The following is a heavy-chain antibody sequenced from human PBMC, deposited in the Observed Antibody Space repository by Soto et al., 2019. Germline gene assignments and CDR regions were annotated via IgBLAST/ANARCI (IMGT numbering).Heavy chain of an antibody. V-gene: IGHV1-18*01. CDR1: GYTFTSYG. J-gene: IGHJ4*02. CDR2: INAYNGNT. CDR3: ARYVITFGGIIAYYFDY. D-gene: IGHD3-16*02. Sequence: QVQLVQSGPEVKKPGASVKVSCKASGYTFTSYGITWVRQAPGQGLEWMGWINAYNGNTNYVQNLQGRVTMTTDTSTSTAYMELRSLRSDDTAVYYCARYVITFGGIIAYYFDYWGQGTLVTVSS.